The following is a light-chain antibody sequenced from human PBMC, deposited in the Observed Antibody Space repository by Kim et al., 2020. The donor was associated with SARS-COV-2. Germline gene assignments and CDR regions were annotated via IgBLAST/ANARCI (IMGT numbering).Light chain of an antibody. J-gene: IGLJ3*02. V-gene: IGLV3-19*01. Sequence: GQTVRITGQGDSLRSDYASWYQQKPRQAPVLVIYGKNNRPSGIPDRFSGSSSGNTASLTITGAQAEDEADYYCNSRDSSGNHLPWVFGGGTKLTVL. CDR3: NSRDSSGNHLPWV. CDR2: GKN. CDR1: SLRSDY.